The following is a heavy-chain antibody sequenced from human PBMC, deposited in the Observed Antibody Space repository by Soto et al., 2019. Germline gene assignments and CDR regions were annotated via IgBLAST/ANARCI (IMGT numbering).Heavy chain of an antibody. Sequence: ASVKVSCKASGYTFTSYAMHWVRQAPGQRLEWMGWINAGNGNTKYSQKFQGRVTITRDTSASTAYMELSSLRSEDTAVYYCARNYGSGSYYFLSRFDPWGQGTLVTVSS. CDR1: GYTFTSYA. CDR2: INAGNGNT. D-gene: IGHD3-10*01. J-gene: IGHJ5*02. CDR3: ARNYGSGSYYFLSRFDP. V-gene: IGHV1-3*01.